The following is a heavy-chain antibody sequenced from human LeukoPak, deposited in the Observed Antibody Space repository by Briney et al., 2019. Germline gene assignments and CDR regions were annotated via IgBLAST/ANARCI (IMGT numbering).Heavy chain of an antibody. D-gene: IGHD3-3*01. V-gene: IGHV4-59*01. CDR1: GGSISSYY. CDR3: ARGYDFWSGYYLFSFDY. Sequence: SETLSLTCTVSGGSISSYYWSWIRQPPGKGLEWIGYIYYSGSTNYNPSLKSRVTISVDTSKNQFSLKLSSLTAADTAVYYCARGYDFWSGYYLFSFDYWGQGTLVTVSS. J-gene: IGHJ4*02. CDR2: IYYSGST.